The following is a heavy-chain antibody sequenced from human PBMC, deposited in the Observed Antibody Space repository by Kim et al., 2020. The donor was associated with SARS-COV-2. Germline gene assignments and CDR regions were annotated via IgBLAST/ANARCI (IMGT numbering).Heavy chain of an antibody. CDR3: ARQPNSGSHFDF. J-gene: IGHJ4*02. Sequence: RYSPSFQGRVTMSVDESIATAHLHWSSLRASDTAMYYCARQPNSGSHFDFWGQGTLVTVSS. D-gene: IGHD1-26*01. V-gene: IGHV5-51*01.